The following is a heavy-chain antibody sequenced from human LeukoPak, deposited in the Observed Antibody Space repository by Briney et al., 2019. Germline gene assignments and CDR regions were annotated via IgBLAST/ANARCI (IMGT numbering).Heavy chain of an antibody. D-gene: IGHD2-2*01. V-gene: IGHV3-48*04. Sequence: GGSLRLSCAASGFTFSTYNMNWVRQAPGKGLEWVSYISSSSSTIYYADSVRGRFTISRDNAKNTLYLQMNSLRAEDTAVYYCARDEVPDWGQGTLVTVSS. CDR1: GFTFSTYN. CDR3: ARDEVPD. J-gene: IGHJ4*02. CDR2: ISSSSSTI.